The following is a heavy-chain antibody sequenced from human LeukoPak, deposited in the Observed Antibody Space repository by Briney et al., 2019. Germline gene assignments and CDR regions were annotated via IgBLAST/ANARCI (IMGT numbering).Heavy chain of an antibody. V-gene: IGHV3-20*04. Sequence: GGSLRLSCAASGFTFDDYGMSWVRQAPGKGVEWVSGINWNGGSTVYADSVKGRFTISRDNAKNSLYLQMNSLRAEDTALYYCARDFPVWFGELLSAFYFDYWGQGTLVTVSS. J-gene: IGHJ4*02. CDR3: ARDFPVWFGELLSAFYFDY. CDR1: GFTFDDYG. CDR2: INWNGGST. D-gene: IGHD3-10*01.